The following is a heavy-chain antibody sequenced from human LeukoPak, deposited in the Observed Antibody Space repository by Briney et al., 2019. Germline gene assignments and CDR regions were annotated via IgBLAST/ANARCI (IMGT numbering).Heavy chain of an antibody. CDR3: ARDLGSXXVNYFDY. CDR2: IIPIFGTA. J-gene: IGHJ4*02. CDR1: GGTFSXXX. V-gene: IGHV1-69*01. Sequence: VSCXASGGTFSXXXXXWVXXXPXXXLXXMXGIIPIFGTANYAQKFQGRVTITADESTSTAYMELSSLRSEDTAVYYCARDLGSXXVNYFDYWGQGTLXXVSS. D-gene: IGHD2-15*01.